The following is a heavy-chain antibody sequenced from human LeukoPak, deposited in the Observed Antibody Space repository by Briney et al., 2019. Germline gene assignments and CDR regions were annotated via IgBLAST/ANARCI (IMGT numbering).Heavy chain of an antibody. J-gene: IGHJ6*02. Sequence: GASVKVSCKASGYTFTSYAMNWVRQAPGQGLEWMGWINPNSGGTNYAQKFQGWVTMTRDTSISTAYMELSRLRSDDTAVYYCARDMTSRIMITFGGVINYYGMDVWGQGTTVTVSS. CDR2: INPNSGGT. D-gene: IGHD3-16*02. CDR3: ARDMTSRIMITFGGVINYYGMDV. V-gene: IGHV1-2*04. CDR1: GYTFTSYA.